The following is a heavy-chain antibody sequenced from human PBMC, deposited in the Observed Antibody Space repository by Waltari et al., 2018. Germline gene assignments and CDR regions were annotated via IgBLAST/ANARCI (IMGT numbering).Heavy chain of an antibody. J-gene: IGHJ6*02. CDR3: AKRTLYCSSTSCYEGYGMDV. D-gene: IGHD2-2*01. Sequence: QVQLVESGGGVVQPGRSLRLSCAASGFPFSSYGLHWVRQAPGKGLEWVAVISYDGSNKYYADSVKGRFTISRDNSKNTLYLQMNSLRAEDTAVYYCAKRTLYCSSTSCYEGYGMDVWGQGTTVTVSS. V-gene: IGHV3-30*18. CDR2: ISYDGSNK. CDR1: GFPFSSYG.